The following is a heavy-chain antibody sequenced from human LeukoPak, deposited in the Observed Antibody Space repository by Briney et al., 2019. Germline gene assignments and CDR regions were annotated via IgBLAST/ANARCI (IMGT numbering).Heavy chain of an antibody. CDR1: GFTFTSSA. J-gene: IGHJ4*02. D-gene: IGHD6-13*01. Sequence: SVKVSSKASGFTFTSSAVQWVRQARGQRLEWIGWIVVGSGNTNYAQKFQERVTITRDMSTSTAYMELSSLRSEDTAVYYCAADIGSSSWDYWGQGTLVTVSS. V-gene: IGHV1-58*01. CDR2: IVVGSGNT. CDR3: AADIGSSSWDY.